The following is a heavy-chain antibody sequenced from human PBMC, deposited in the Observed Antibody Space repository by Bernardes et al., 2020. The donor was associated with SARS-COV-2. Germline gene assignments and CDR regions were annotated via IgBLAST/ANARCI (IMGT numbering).Heavy chain of an antibody. CDR1: GFTFSSYA. CDR2: ISGSGGST. V-gene: IGHV3-23*01. D-gene: IGHD5-12*01. CDR3: AKDFSSWLLSILGMDV. J-gene: IGHJ6*02. Sequence: GGSLRLSCAASGFTFSSYAMSWVRQAPGKGLEWVSAISGSGGSTYYADSVKGRFTISRDNSKNTLYLQMNSLRAEDTAVYYCAKDFSSWLLSILGMDVWGQGTTVTVSS.